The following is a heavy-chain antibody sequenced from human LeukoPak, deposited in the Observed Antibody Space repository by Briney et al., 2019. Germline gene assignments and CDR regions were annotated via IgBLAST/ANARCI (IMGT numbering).Heavy chain of an antibody. V-gene: IGHV3-30*18. CDR1: GFTFSSYG. J-gene: IGHJ6*03. CDR2: ISYDGSNK. Sequence: GGSLRLSCAASGFTFSSYGMHWVRQAPGKGLEWVAVISYDGSNKYYADSVKGRFTISRDNSKNTLYLQMNSLRAEDTAVYYCAKDWIQLSSYYYSYMDVWGKGTTVTVSS. D-gene: IGHD5-18*01. CDR3: AKDWIQLSSYYYSYMDV.